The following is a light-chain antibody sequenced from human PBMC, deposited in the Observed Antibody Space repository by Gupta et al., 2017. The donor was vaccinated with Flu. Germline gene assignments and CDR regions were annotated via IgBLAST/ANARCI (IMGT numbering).Light chain of an antibody. J-gene: IGKJ1*01. CDR2: GAS. Sequence: EIVMTQSPATLSASPGERVILSCRASQSVSSDLAWYQQKPGQSPRLLIYGASTRATGVPARFSGSGSGTEFTLTISSLQSEDFAVYYCQHYNNWPPWTFGQGTKVEIK. CDR3: QHYNNWPPWT. CDR1: QSVSSD. V-gene: IGKV3-15*01.